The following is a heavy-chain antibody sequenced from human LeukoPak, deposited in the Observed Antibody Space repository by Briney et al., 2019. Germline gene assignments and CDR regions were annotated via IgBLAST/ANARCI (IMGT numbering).Heavy chain of an antibody. CDR1: GYTFTGYY. CDR3: AREGYYYDSSGYTIELDY. J-gene: IGHJ4*02. V-gene: IGHV1-2*06. Sequence: GASVKVSCKASGYTFTGYYMHWVRQAPGQGLEWMGRINPNSGGTNYAQKFQGRVTMTRDTSISTAYMELSRLRSDDTAVYYCAREGYYYDSSGYTIELDYWGQGTLVTVSS. CDR2: INPNSGGT. D-gene: IGHD3-22*01.